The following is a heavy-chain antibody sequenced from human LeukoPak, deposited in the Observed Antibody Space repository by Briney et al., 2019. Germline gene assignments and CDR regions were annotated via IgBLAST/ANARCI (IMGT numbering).Heavy chain of an antibody. J-gene: IGHJ3*02. D-gene: IGHD3-22*01. V-gene: IGHV4-38-2*02. CDR1: GYSISSGYY. Sequence: SETLSLTCTVSGYSISSGYYWGWIRQPPGKGLEWIGSIYHNGSTYYNPSLKSRVTISVDTSKNQFSLKLSSVTAADTAVYYCATTSITMIVVATDAFDIWGQGTMVTVSS. CDR2: IYHNGST. CDR3: ATTSITMIVVATDAFDI.